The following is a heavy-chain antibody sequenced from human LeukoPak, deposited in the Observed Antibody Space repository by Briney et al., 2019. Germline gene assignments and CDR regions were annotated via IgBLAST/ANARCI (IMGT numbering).Heavy chain of an antibody. J-gene: IGHJ6*03. D-gene: IGHD6-13*01. CDR3: ARVGSSWAYYYYMDV. Sequence: PSETLSLTCTVSGGSISSGDYYWSWIRQPPGKGLEWIGYIYYSGSTNYNPSLKSRVTISVDTSKNQFSLKLSSVTAADTAVYYCARVGSSWAYYYYMDVWGKGTTVTVSS. CDR2: IYYSGST. CDR1: GGSISSGDYY. V-gene: IGHV4-61*08.